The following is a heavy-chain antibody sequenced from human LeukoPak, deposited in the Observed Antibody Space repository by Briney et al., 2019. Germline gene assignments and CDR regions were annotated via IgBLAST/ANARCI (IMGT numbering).Heavy chain of an antibody. CDR2: IYYSGST. V-gene: IGHV4-59*02. Sequence: PSEILSLTCTVSDGSVSNYYWSWIRQPPGKGLEWIGYIYYSGSTKYNPSLKGRVTISVDTSKNQFSLRVTSVTAADTAVYYCARFYDAPYFFDYWGQGALVTVSS. CDR3: ARFYDAPYFFDY. J-gene: IGHJ4*02. CDR1: DGSVSNYY. D-gene: IGHD3-3*01.